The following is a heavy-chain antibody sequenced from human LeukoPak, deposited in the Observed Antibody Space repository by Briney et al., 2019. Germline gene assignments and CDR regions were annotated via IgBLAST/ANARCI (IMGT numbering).Heavy chain of an antibody. CDR2: IYYSGST. J-gene: IGHJ4*02. V-gene: IGHV4-39*02. CDR1: GGSISSSSYY. D-gene: IGHD5-24*01. CDR3: ARESYLTMATVPFDY. Sequence: PSETLSLTCTVSGGSISSSSYYWGWIRQPPGKGLEWLGSIYYSGSTYYNPSLKSRVTISVDTSKNQFSLKLSSVTAADTAVYYCARESYLTMATVPFDYWGQGTLVTVSS.